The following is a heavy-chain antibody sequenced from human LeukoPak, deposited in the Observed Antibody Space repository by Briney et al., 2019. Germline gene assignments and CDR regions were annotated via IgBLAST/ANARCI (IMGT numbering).Heavy chain of an antibody. D-gene: IGHD6-13*01. CDR1: GGSISGYY. J-gene: IGHJ4*02. CDR2: INYSGST. CDR3: ARTISGWSYFDY. Sequence: PETPSLTCTVSGGSISGYYWSWIGQPPEKGLEWIGHINYSGSTDYKPSLKSRVTISVDASKNQFSLKLSSVTAADTAVFYCARTISGWSYFDYWDQGTLATVSS. V-gene: IGHV4-59*08.